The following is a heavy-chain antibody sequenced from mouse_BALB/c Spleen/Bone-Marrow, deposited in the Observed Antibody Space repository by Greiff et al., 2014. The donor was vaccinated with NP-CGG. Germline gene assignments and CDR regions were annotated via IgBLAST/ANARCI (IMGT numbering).Heavy chain of an antibody. D-gene: IGHD1-1*01. CDR2: IRSKSNNYAT. J-gene: IGHJ3*01. V-gene: IGHV10-1*02. CDR1: GFTFKTYA. Sequence: EVKLVESGGGLVQPKGSLKLSCAASGFTFKTYAMNWVRQAPGKGLEWVARIRSKSNNYATYYVDSVKNRFTISRDDSQNMLYLQMNNLKTEDTAMYYCVRRESDNYGGFASWGQGALVTVSA. CDR3: VRRESDNYGGFAS.